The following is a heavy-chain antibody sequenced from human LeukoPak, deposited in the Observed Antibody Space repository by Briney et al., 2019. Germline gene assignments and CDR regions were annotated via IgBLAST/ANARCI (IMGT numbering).Heavy chain of an antibody. CDR1: GFTFSSYG. J-gene: IGHJ4*02. V-gene: IGHV3-33*01. Sequence: GRSLRLSCAASGFTFSSYGMQWVRQAPGKGLEWVAVIWYDGSNKYYADSVKGRFTISRDNSKNTLYLQMNSLRAEDMAVYYCARADEVATTSYYFDYWGQGTLVTVSS. D-gene: IGHD5-12*01. CDR3: ARADEVATTSYYFDY. CDR2: IWYDGSNK.